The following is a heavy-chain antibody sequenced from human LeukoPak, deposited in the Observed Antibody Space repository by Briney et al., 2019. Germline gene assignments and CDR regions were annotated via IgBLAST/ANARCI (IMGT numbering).Heavy chain of an antibody. CDR1: GGSFSGYY. CDR2: INHSGST. J-gene: IGHJ4*02. Sequence: PSETLSLTCAVYGGSFSGYYWSWIRQPPGKGLEWIGEINHSGSTNYNPSLKSRVTISVDTSKNQFSLKLSSMTAADTAVYYCVGWLQSAGRDYWGQGTLVTVSS. V-gene: IGHV4-34*01. CDR3: VGWLQSAGRDY. D-gene: IGHD5-24*01.